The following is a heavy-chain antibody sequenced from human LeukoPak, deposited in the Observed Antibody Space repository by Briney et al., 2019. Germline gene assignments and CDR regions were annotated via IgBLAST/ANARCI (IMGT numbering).Heavy chain of an antibody. CDR2: IKEDGSEK. Sequence: PGGSLTLSCAASGFTFTNHWMSWVRQPPGKGLEWVANIKEDGSEKYYVDSVKGRFTVSRDNVKNSLFLQMNSLRVDDTAVYYCAKSGSSVFWSWGQGTLVTVSS. J-gene: IGHJ5*02. V-gene: IGHV3-7*03. CDR1: GFTFTNHW. D-gene: IGHD3-3*02. CDR3: AKSGSSVFWS.